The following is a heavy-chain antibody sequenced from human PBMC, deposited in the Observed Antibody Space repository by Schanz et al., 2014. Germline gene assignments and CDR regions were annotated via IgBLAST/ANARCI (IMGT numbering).Heavy chain of an antibody. CDR2: INPSSGGT. Sequence: QVQLVQSGAEVKNPGASVKVSCKASGYTFINSDINWVRQAAGQGLEWMGWINPSSGGTNYAQKFQGRVTMTRDTSISTAYMELNRLRSDDTAVYYCARDRDQWDGNYLDYWGQGTLVTVSS. D-gene: IGHD1-26*01. V-gene: IGHV1-2*02. CDR3: ARDRDQWDGNYLDY. CDR1: GYTFINSD. J-gene: IGHJ4*02.